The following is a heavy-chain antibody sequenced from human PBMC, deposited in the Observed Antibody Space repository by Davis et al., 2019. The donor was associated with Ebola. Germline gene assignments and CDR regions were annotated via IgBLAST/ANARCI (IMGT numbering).Heavy chain of an antibody. CDR3: VRSDWSGYPDY. D-gene: IGHD3-3*01. CDR2: ISYDGSNK. CDR1: GFTFSSYG. V-gene: IGHV3-30*03. Sequence: PGGSLRLSCAASGFTFSSYGMHWVRQAPGKGLEWVAVISYDGSNKYYVDSVKGRFTISRDNAKNSLYLQMNSLRAEDTAVYYCVRSDWSGYPDYWGQGTLVTVSS. J-gene: IGHJ4*02.